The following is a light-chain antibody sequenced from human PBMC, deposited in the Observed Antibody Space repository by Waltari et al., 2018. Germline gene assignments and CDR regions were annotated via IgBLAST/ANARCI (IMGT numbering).Light chain of an antibody. CDR3: QQYDSSPPRYT. V-gene: IGKV3-20*01. J-gene: IGKJ2*01. CDR2: GAS. CDR1: QSVSSSN. Sequence: DIVLTQSPGTLSLSPGERATLSCRASQSVSSSNLAWYQQKPGQAHRLLIYGASRRATDIPDRFSGSGSGTDFTLMISRLEPEDFAVYHCQQYDSSPPRYTFGQGTMLEI.